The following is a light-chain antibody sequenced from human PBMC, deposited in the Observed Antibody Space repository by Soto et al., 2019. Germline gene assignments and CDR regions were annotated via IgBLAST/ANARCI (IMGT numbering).Light chain of an antibody. CDR1: SSDVGAYTS. V-gene: IGLV2-14*01. CDR2: EVS. J-gene: IGLJ1*01. CDR3: SSYTSSNREYV. Sequence: QSVLTQPASVSGSPGQSITISCTGTSSDVGAYTSVSWYQQHPGKAPKLVIYEVSNRPPGVSTRFSGSKSASTASLTISGLQAEDEAHYYCSSYTSSNREYVYATWTKVTVL.